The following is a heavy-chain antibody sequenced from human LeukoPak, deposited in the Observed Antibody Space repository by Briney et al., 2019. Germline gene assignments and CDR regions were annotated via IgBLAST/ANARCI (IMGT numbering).Heavy chain of an antibody. CDR2: IYHSGST. Sequence: SETLSLTCTVSGYSISTGYYWGWIRQPPGKGLEWIGSIYHSGSTYYNSSLKSRVTISVDTSKNQFSLKLSSVTATDTAVYYCARGDYDSSGYAYHYFDYWGQGTLVTVSS. CDR1: GYSISTGYY. CDR3: ARGDYDSSGYAYHYFDY. D-gene: IGHD3-22*01. V-gene: IGHV4-38-2*02. J-gene: IGHJ4*02.